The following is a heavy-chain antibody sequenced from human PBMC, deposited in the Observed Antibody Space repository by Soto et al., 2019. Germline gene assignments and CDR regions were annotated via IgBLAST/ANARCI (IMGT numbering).Heavy chain of an antibody. D-gene: IGHD1-26*01. CDR2: STNKINSYTT. Sequence: EVQLVESGGGLVQPGGSLRLSCAVSGFTLDDYSMDWVRQVPGKGLEWVARSTNKINSYTTEYAASVKGRFTISRYGSQISLYLQMNSVKSEDTAMYYCARRGSGRYSDYWGQGTLVTVSS. V-gene: IGHV3-72*01. CDR1: GFTLDDYS. CDR3: ARRGSGRYSDY. J-gene: IGHJ4*02.